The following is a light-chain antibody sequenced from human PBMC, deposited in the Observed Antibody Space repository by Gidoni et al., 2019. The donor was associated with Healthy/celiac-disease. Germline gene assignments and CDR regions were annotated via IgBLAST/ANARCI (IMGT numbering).Light chain of an antibody. CDR1: QSISIW. CDR2: KAS. V-gene: IGKV1-5*03. J-gene: IGKJ1*01. CDR3: QQYNTYWT. Sequence: DIQMTQSPSTLSASVGDRVTITCRASQSISIWLAWYQQKPGKAPKLLIYKASSLESGVPSRFSGSGSGTEFTLTISSLQPDDFATYYCQQYNTYWTFGQXTKVEIK.